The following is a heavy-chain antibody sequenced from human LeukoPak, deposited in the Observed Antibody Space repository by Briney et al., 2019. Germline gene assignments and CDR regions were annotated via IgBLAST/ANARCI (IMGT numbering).Heavy chain of an antibody. V-gene: IGHV4-34*01. CDR3: ARVSYFWSGYYMFDY. D-gene: IGHD3-3*01. CDR2: INHSGST. CDR1: GGSFSGYY. Sequence: SETLSLTCAVYGGSFSGYYWSWIRQPPGKGPEWIGEINHSGSTNYNPSLKSRVTISVDTSKNQFSLKLSSVTAADTAVYYCARVSYFWSGYYMFDYWGQGTLVTVSS. J-gene: IGHJ4*02.